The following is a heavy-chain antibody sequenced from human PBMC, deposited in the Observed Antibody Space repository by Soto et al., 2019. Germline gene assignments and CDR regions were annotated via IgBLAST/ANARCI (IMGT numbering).Heavy chain of an antibody. CDR3: ARSIAAADTDAFDI. CDR1: GFTVSSNY. V-gene: IGHV3-53*01. Sequence: VQLVESGGGLIQPGGSLRLSCAASGFTVSSNYMSWVRQAPGKGLEWVSVIYSGGSTYYADSVKGRFTISRDNSKNTLYLQMNSLRAEDTAVYYCARSIAAADTDAFDIWGQGTMVTVSS. CDR2: IYSGGST. J-gene: IGHJ3*02. D-gene: IGHD6-13*01.